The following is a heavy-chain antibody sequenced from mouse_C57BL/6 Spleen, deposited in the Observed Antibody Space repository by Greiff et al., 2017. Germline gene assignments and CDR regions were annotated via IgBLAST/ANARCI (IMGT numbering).Heavy chain of an antibody. CDR3: ARHPLYYGSSYGYFDV. D-gene: IGHD1-1*01. CDR1: GYTFTEYT. Sequence: QVHVKQSGAELVKPGASVKLSCKASGYTFTEYTIHWVKQRSGQGLEWIGWFYPGSGSIKYNEKFKDKATLTADKSSSTVYMELSRLTSEDSAVYFCARHPLYYGSSYGYFDVWGTGTTVTVSS. CDR2: FYPGSGSI. V-gene: IGHV1-62-2*01. J-gene: IGHJ1*03.